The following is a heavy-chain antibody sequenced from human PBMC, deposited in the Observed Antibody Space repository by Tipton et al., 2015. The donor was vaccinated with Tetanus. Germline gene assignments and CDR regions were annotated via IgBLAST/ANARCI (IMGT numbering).Heavy chain of an antibody. Sequence: LRLSCSVSGGSVNSGTYYWSWIRQPPGKGLEWLGDIYYGGAAQYNPSLESRVTISMDTSKNQVSLRLTSVTAADTAVYFCVRGRGLGAYSFGFEHWGQGVLVTVSS. CDR1: GGSVNSGTYY. CDR3: VRGRGLGAYSFGFEH. V-gene: IGHV4-61*01. J-gene: IGHJ4*02. CDR2: IYYGGAA. D-gene: IGHD5-12*01.